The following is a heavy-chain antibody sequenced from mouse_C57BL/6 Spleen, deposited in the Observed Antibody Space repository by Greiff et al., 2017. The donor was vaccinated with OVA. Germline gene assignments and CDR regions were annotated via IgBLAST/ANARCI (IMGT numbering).Heavy chain of an antibody. CDR1: GFTFSSYA. J-gene: IGHJ3*01. V-gene: IGHV5-4*03. CDR2: ISDVGSYT. CDR3: ARGNDYDAWFAY. Sequence: EVKLMESGGGLVKPGGSLKLSCAASGFTFSSYAMSWVRQTPEKRLACVATISDVGSYTYSPDNVKGRLTISRDNAKNNLYLQMSHLKSEDTAMYYCARGNDYDAWFAYWGQGTLVTVSA. D-gene: IGHD2-4*01.